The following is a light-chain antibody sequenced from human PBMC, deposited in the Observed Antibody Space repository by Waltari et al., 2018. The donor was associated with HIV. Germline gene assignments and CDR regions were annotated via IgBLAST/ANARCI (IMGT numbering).Light chain of an antibody. J-gene: IGKJ1*01. V-gene: IGKV2-28*01. CDR3: MHGQQTPV. CDR2: VGS. Sequence: MIQSPDSLAVSPGEAASISCRSSQGLLHQNGQNYLDWYIQRPGQAPELLIYVGSRRASGVPDRIAGSGSGTNFILKISRVEPEDVGVYYCMHGQQTPVFGQGTKVEV. CDR1: QGLLHQNGQNY.